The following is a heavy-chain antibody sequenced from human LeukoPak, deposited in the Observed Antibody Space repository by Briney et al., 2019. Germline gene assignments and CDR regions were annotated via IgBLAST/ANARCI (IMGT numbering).Heavy chain of an antibody. J-gene: IGHJ4*02. Sequence: GGSLRLSCAASGFTFSIYSMDWVRQAPGKGLEWVSSIISSGSYIYYADSVKGRFTISRDNAKNSLYLQMNSLRAEDTAVYYCARAPYYYYDSGSGTRVTGNPDYWGQGTLVTVSS. D-gene: IGHD3-10*01. CDR1: GFTFSIYS. CDR3: ARAPYYYYDSGSGTRVTGNPDY. CDR2: IISSGSYI. V-gene: IGHV3-21*01.